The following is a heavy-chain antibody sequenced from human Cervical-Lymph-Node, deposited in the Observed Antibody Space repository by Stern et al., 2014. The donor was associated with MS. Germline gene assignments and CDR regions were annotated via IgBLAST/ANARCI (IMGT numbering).Heavy chain of an antibody. CDR3: ARMEVIPAMGWFAP. Sequence: QLQLQESGPGLVKPSETLSLTCNVSGGSISSTTYSWGWIRQPPGKGLEWIGSLYYSGNTYYNPSLKSRVTISADTSKNQFSLQLRSVTTTDTAIYYCARMEVIPAMGWFAPWGQGILVTVSS. V-gene: IGHV4-39*01. D-gene: IGHD4-23*01. J-gene: IGHJ5*02. CDR2: LYYSGNT. CDR1: GGSISSTTYS.